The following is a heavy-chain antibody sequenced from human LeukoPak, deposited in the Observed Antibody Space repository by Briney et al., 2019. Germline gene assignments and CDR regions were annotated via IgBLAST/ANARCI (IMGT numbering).Heavy chain of an antibody. Sequence: ASVKVSCKASGGTFSSYAISWVRQAPGQGLEWMGWINAGNGNTKYSQEFQGRVTITRDTSASTAYMELSSLRSEDMAVYYCARAVPSSGWYGDYFDYWGQGTLVTVSS. CDR3: ARAVPSSGWYGDYFDY. D-gene: IGHD6-19*01. CDR2: INAGNGNT. V-gene: IGHV1-3*03. CDR1: GGTFSSYA. J-gene: IGHJ4*02.